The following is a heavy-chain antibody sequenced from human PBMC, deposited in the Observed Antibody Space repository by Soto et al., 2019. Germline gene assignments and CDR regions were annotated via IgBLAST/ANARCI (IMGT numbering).Heavy chain of an antibody. D-gene: IGHD6-19*01. CDR2: IYHSGST. V-gene: IGHV4-59*02. CDR1: GGSVSSHY. Sequence: SETLSVTCTVSGGSVSSHYWSWIRQPPGKGLEWIGSIYHSGSTNYNPSLKSRVSISVDTSKNQFSLQISSVTAADTAIYYCARDPGRALAVDWGEGTLVTVSS. CDR3: ARDPGRALAVD. J-gene: IGHJ4*02.